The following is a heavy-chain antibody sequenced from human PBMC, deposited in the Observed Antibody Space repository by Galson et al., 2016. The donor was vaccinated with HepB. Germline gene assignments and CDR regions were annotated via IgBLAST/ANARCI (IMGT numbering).Heavy chain of an antibody. Sequence: SLRLSCAVPGFTFSTYWMSWVRQAPGKGLEWVANINQDGREKYYVDSVKGRFTISRDNAENSLFLRMNSLRVEDTAVYYCATHMGRYDYWSGYKSHYYYGLDGCGQGTTVTVSS. V-gene: IGHV3-7*01. CDR1: GFTFSTYW. D-gene: IGHD3-3*01. J-gene: IGHJ6*02. CDR3: ATHMGRYDYWSGYKSHYYYGLDG. CDR2: INQDGREK.